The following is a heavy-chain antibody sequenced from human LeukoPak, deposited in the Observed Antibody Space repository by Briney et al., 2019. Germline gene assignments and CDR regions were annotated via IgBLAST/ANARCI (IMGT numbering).Heavy chain of an antibody. CDR2: INSDESST. J-gene: IGHJ4*02. CDR1: GFTFSSYW. V-gene: IGHV3-74*01. CDR3: ARESGTGPADY. Sequence: GSLRLSCAASGFTFSSYWMHWVRQAPGKGLVWVSRINSDESSTSYADSVKGRFTISRDNAKNTLYLQMNSLRAEDTAVYYCARESGTGPADYWGQGTLVTVSS. D-gene: IGHD2-8*02.